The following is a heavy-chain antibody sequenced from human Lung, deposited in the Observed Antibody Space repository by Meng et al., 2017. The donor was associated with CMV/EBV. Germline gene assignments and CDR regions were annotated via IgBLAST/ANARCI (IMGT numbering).Heavy chain of an antibody. V-gene: IGHV1-2*02. CDR2: INPSSGVT. CDR1: GYTFSAYQ. D-gene: IGHD1-26*01. Sequence: ASXXVSXKTSGYTFSAYQMHWIRQAPGHGLEWMGWINPSSGVTRSAPKYQGRVTMTRDRYSTAYLELTSMTSDDPAVYYCARFGGAPVGSTPPDYWGQGPLVTSPQ. CDR3: ARFGGAPVGSTPPDY. J-gene: IGHJ4*02.